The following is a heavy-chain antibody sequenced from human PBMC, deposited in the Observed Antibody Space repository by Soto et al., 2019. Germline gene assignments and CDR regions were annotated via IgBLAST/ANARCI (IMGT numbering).Heavy chain of an antibody. V-gene: IGHV4-4*02. CDR1: DGSINSNTW. Sequence: SETLSLTCVVSDGSINSNTWWSWVRQPPDKGLEWIGETSHSGNTKYKPSLKSRVTISVDRSKSQFSLRLTSVTAADTAVYYCARNGGRFFDYWGQGPLVTVSA. CDR2: TSHSGNT. J-gene: IGHJ4*02. CDR3: ARNGGRFFDY. D-gene: IGHD2-8*01.